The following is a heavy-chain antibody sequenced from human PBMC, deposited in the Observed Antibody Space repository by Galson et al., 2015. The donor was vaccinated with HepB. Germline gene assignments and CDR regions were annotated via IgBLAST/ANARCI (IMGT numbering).Heavy chain of an antibody. J-gene: IGHJ4*02. V-gene: IGHV1-69*13. CDR3: ARGRFPSDYSNYYFDY. CDR1: GSTFSSYA. Sequence: SVKVSCKASGSTFSSYAISWVRQAPGQGLEWMGGIIPIFGTANYAQKFQGRVTITADESTSTAYMELSSLRSEDTAVYYCARGRFPSDYSNYYFDYWGQGTLVTVSS. D-gene: IGHD4-11*01. CDR2: IIPIFGTA.